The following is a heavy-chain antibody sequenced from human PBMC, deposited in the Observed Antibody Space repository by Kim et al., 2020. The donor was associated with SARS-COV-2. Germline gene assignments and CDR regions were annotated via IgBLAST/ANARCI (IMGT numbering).Heavy chain of an antibody. J-gene: IGHJ4*02. V-gene: IGHV7-4-1*02. Sequence: ASVKVSCKASGYNFTNNAISWVRQAPGQGIEWMGWINTDTGNPTYAQACTRRFVFSVDTSVTTAYLQMSSLEAEDTALYYCARVIWGTYRYTDYWGQGTLVTVSS. CDR2: INTDTGNP. CDR1: GYNFTNNA. D-gene: IGHD3-16*02. CDR3: ARVIWGTYRYTDY.